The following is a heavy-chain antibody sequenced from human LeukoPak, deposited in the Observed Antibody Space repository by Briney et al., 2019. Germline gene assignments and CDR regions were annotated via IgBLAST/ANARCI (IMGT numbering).Heavy chain of an antibody. CDR3: ARGPPPYCSGDSCHSFLFFHH. J-gene: IGHJ1*01. D-gene: IGHD2-15*01. CDR2: MNHNIINT. V-gene: IGHV1-8*01. CDR1: VSSFTRSD. Sequence: GASLKVSRTASVSSFTRSDITSGRQSTGPRVEGLGWMNHNIINTGYATKFQGRVTMTRKTSISTAYMELSTLRSEDTAVYYCARGPPPYCSGDSCHSFLFFHHWGQGSLVTVSS.